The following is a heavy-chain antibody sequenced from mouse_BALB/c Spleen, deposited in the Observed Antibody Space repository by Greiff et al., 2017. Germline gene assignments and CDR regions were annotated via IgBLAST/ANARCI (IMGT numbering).Heavy chain of an antibody. V-gene: IGHV5-12-2*01. J-gene: IGHJ2*01. CDR2: ISNGGGST. CDR1: GFTFSSYT. Sequence: DVKLVESGGGLVQPGGSLELSCAASGFTFSSYTMSWVRQTPEKRLAWVAYISNGGGSTYYPDTVKGRFTISRDNAKNTLYLQMSSLKSEDTAMYYCARHRDYGSSYYFDYWGQGTTLTVSS. D-gene: IGHD1-1*01. CDR3: ARHRDYGSSYYFDY.